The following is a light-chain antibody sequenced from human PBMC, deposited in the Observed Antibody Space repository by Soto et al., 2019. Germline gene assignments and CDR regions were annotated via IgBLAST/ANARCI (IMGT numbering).Light chain of an antibody. CDR1: SSDVGGYNY. Sequence: QSVLTQPASVSGSPGQSITISCTGTSSDVGGYNYVSWYQQHPGKAPKLMIYDVSNRPSGVSSRFSGSKSGNTASLTISGLQAEDEADYYCSSYTSGSTYVFGTGTKLTVL. J-gene: IGLJ1*01. CDR2: DVS. CDR3: SSYTSGSTYV. V-gene: IGLV2-14*01.